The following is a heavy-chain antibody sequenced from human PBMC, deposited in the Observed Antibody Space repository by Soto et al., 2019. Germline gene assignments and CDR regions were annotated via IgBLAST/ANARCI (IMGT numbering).Heavy chain of an antibody. D-gene: IGHD6-13*01. Sequence: EVELVNSGGGLVYPGGSLRLSCEASGFKFTSYGMNWVRQAPGKGLEWLAYISGYSDTIVYADSVRGRFTVSRDNARTSVFLQLNNLRDDDTAVYYCARGGAGRRDYGGQGTLVLVSS. CDR1: GFKFTSYG. J-gene: IGHJ4*02. CDR2: ISGYSDTI. V-gene: IGHV3-48*02. CDR3: ARGGAGRRDY.